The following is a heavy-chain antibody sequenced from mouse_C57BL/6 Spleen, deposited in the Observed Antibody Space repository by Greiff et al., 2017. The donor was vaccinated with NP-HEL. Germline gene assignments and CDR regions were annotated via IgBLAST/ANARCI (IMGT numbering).Heavy chain of an antibody. V-gene: IGHV1-82*01. J-gene: IGHJ1*03. D-gene: IGHD2-4*01. CDR3: ARGGYYDYEYWYFDV. CDR1: GYAFSSSW. Sequence: VQLQQSGPELVKPGASVKISCKASGYAFSSSWMNWVKQRPGKGLEWIGRIYPGDGDTNYNGKFKGKATLTADKSSSTAYMQLSSLTSEDSAVYFCARGGYYDYEYWYFDVWGTGTTVTVSS. CDR2: IYPGDGDT.